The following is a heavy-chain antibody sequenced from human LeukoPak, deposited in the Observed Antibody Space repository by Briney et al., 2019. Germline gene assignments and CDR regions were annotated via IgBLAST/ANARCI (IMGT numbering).Heavy chain of an antibody. D-gene: IGHD3-10*01. CDR1: GFTFSSHG. J-gene: IGHJ6*03. CDR3: AREKQEWFGESYMDV. CDR2: ISSSGSTI. Sequence: GGTLRLSCAASGFTFSSHGMNWVRQAPGKGLEWVSYISSSGSTIYYADSVEGRFTISRDNAKNSLYLQMNSLRAEDTAVYYCAREKQEWFGESYMDVWGKGTTVTISS. V-gene: IGHV3-48*04.